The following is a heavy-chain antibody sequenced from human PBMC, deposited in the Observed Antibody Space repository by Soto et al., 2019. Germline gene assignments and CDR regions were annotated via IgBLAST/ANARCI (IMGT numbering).Heavy chain of an antibody. CDR3: TRVGIYYYYYGMDV. V-gene: IGHV3-49*03. J-gene: IGHJ6*02. CDR2: IRSKAYGGTT. Sequence: GGSLRLSCTASGFTFGDYAMSWFRQAPGKGLEWVGFIRSKAYGGTTEYAASVKGRFTISRDDSKSIAYLQMNSLKTEDPAVYYCTRVGIYYYYYGMDVWGQGTTVTVSS. CDR1: GFTFGDYA.